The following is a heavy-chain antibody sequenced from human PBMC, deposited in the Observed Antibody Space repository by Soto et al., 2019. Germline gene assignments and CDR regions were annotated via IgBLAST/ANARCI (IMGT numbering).Heavy chain of an antibody. CDR1: GYTFTSYG. D-gene: IGHD3-22*01. J-gene: IGHJ4*02. Sequence: ASVKVSCKASGYTFTSYGISWVRQAPGQGLGWMGWISAYNGNTNYAQKLQGRVTMTTDTSTSTAYMELRSLRSDDTAVYYCAIDSSGYPPDYWGQGTLVTVSS. CDR3: AIDSSGYPPDY. V-gene: IGHV1-18*01. CDR2: ISAYNGNT.